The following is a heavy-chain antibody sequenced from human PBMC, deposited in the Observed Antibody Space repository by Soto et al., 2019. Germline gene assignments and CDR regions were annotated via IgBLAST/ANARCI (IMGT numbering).Heavy chain of an antibody. CDR2: IGPESGAT. D-gene: IGHD1-26*01. CDR1: VYTFTCHY. J-gene: IGHJ4*02. CDR3: GRGRSGQIVVFY. V-gene: IGHV1-2*02. Sequence: XSVKVSCKTSVYTFTCHYIHWVRQAPQQGPEWMGEIGPESGATRYAQRFRGRVTMTMDTSITTVYMELKNLSPDDTAVYYCGRGRSGQIVVFYWGQGTPVTVSS.